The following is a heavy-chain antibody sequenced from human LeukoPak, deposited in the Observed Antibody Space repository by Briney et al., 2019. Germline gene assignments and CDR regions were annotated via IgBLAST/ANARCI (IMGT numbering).Heavy chain of an antibody. CDR2: ISSSSSTI. D-gene: IGHD2-2*01. V-gene: IGHV3-48*04. CDR3: AKAPAAILSWFDP. Sequence: GGSLRLSCAASGFTFSSYTMNWVRQAPGKGLEWVSYISSSSSTIYYADSVKGRFTISRDNAKNSLYLQMNSLRAEDTAVYYCAKAPAAILSWFDPWGQGTLVTVSS. CDR1: GFTFSSYT. J-gene: IGHJ5*02.